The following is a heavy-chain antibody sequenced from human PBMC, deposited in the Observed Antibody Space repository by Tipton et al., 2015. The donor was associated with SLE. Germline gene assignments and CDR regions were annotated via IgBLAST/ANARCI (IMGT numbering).Heavy chain of an antibody. CDR2: IYYSGST. Sequence: GSLRLSCTVSGGSISSYYWSWIRQPPGKGLEWIGYIYYSGSTNYNPSLKSRVTISVDTSKNQLSLKLSSVTSADTAVYYCARQYYDILTGYQGAFDIWGQETMVPVSS. J-gene: IGHJ3*02. CDR3: ARQYYDILTGYQGAFDI. V-gene: IGHV4-59*08. D-gene: IGHD3-9*01. CDR1: GGSISSYY.